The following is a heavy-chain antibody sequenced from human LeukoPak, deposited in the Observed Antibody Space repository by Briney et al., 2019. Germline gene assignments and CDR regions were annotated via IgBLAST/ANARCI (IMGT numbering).Heavy chain of an antibody. D-gene: IGHD6-13*01. CDR1: GYTFTGYY. CDR3: ATSIAAEGYYYYYMDV. V-gene: IGHV1-2*02. Sequence: ASVKVSCKASGYTFTGYYMHWVRQAPGQGLEWMGWINPNSGGTNYAQKFQGRVTVTRDTSISTAYMELSRLRSDDTAVYYCATSIAAEGYYYYYMDVWGKGTTVTVSS. CDR2: INPNSGGT. J-gene: IGHJ6*03.